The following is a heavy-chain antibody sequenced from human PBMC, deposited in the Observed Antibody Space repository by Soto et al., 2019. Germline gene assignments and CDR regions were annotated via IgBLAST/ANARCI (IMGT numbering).Heavy chain of an antibody. CDR2: ISYDGSNK. CDR3: ARDEGRDPDGSGPNLDY. Sequence: GGSLRLSCAASGFTFSSYAMHWVRQAPGKGLEWVAVISYDGSNKYYADSVKGRFTISRDNSKNTLYLQMNSLRAEDTAVYYCARDEGRDPDGSGPNLDYWGQGTLVTVSS. J-gene: IGHJ4*02. D-gene: IGHD3-22*01. CDR1: GFTFSSYA. V-gene: IGHV3-30-3*01.